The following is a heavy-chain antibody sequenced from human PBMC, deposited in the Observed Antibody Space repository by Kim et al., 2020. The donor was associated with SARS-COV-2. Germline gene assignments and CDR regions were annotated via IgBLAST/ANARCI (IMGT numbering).Heavy chain of an antibody. J-gene: IGHJ5*02. V-gene: IGHV1-24*01. Sequence: AQNFQGRVTMTEDTSTDTAYMELSSLRSEDTAVYYCATAGQRWLRGWFDPWGQGTLVTVSS. D-gene: IGHD5-18*01. CDR3: ATAGQRWLRGWFDP.